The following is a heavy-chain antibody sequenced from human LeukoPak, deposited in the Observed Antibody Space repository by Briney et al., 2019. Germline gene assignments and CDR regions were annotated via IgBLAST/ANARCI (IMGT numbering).Heavy chain of an antibody. D-gene: IGHD5-18*01. CDR1: VGSISSYY. V-gene: IGHV4-59*01. CDR2: IYYSGST. Sequence: SETLSLTCTVSVGSISSYYWSWIRQPPGKRLERIGYIYYSGSTNYNPSLKSRVTISVDTSKNQFSLKLSSVTAADTAVYYCARAEGGYSYGHYYYYGMDVWGKGTTVTVSS. J-gene: IGHJ6*01. CDR3: ARAEGGYSYGHYYYYGMDV.